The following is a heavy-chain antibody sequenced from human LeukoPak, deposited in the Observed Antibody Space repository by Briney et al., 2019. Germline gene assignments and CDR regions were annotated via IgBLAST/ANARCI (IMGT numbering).Heavy chain of an antibody. CDR3: ARHAIYNYYGSGSRYYYMDV. D-gene: IGHD3-10*01. V-gene: IGHV5-51*01. Sequence: GESLKISCKGSGYSFTSYWIGWVRQMPGKGLERMGIIYPGDSDTRYSPSFQGQVTISADKSISTAYLQWSSLKASDTAMYYCARHAIYNYYGSGSRYYYMDVWGKGTTVTISS. CDR2: IYPGDSDT. J-gene: IGHJ6*03. CDR1: GYSFTSYW.